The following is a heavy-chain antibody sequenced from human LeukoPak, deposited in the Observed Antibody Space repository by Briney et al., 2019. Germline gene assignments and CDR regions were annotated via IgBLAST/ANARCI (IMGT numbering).Heavy chain of an antibody. D-gene: IGHD3-10*01. CDR2: ISWNAGII. V-gene: IGHV3-20*04. J-gene: IGHJ4*02. CDR1: GFTFDDYA. CDR3: AKDSAAPISITMVRGRWYFDY. Sequence: PGGSLRLSCTASGFTFDDYAMSWVRQVPGKGLEWVAGISWNAGIIGYVDSVKGRFTISRDNSKNTMYLQMNSLRAEDTAVYYCAKDSAAPISITMVRGRWYFDYWGQGTLVTVSS.